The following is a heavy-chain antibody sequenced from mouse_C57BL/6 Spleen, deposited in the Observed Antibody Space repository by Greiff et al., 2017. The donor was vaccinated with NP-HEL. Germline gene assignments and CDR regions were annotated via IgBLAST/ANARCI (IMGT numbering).Heavy chain of an antibody. V-gene: IGHV5-17*01. CDR1: GFTFSDYG. CDR2: ISSGSSTI. J-gene: IGHJ3*01. D-gene: IGHD1-1*01. CDR3: ARDYYGSSYWFAY. Sequence: EVMLVESGGGLVKPGGSLKLSCAASGFTFSDYGMHWVRQAPEKGLEWVAYISSGSSTIYYADTVKGRFTISRDNAKNTLFLQMTSLMSEDTAMYYCARDYYGSSYWFAYWGQGTLVTVSA.